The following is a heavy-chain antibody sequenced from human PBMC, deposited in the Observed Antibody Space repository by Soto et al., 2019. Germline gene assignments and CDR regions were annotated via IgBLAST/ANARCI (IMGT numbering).Heavy chain of an antibody. Sequence: ASVKVSCKASGYTFTSYAMHWVRQAPGQRLEWMGWINAGNGNTKYSQKFQGRVTITRDTSASTAYMELSSLRSEDTAVYYCARDSGTTGTTGFDPWGQGTMVTVYS. CDR2: INAGNGNT. V-gene: IGHV1-3*01. D-gene: IGHD1-1*01. CDR1: GYTFTSYA. J-gene: IGHJ5*02. CDR3: ARDSGTTGTTGFDP.